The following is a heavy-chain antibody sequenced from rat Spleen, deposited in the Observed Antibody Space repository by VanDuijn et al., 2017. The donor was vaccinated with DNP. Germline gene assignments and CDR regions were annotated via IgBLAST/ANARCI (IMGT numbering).Heavy chain of an antibody. D-gene: IGHD1-10*01. CDR1: GFSFSDYY. Sequence: EVQLVESGGGLVQPGGSLKLSCVASGFSFSDYYMAWVRQAPKKGPEWVASISASGGSTSYRDSVKGRFTISRDNAKSTLYLQMNSLRSEDTATYYCATPLTTGGYWGQGVMVTVSS. CDR3: ATPLTTGGY. CDR2: ISASGGST. V-gene: IGHV5-25*01. J-gene: IGHJ2*01.